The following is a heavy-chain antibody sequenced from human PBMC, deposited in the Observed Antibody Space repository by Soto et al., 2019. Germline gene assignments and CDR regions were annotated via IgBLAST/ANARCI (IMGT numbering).Heavy chain of an antibody. D-gene: IGHD3-3*01. J-gene: IGHJ6*02. CDR1: GFTFGDYA. CDR2: IRSKAYGGTT. V-gene: IGHV3-49*03. CDR3: TRDLVTFGVVIMLDV. Sequence: PGGSLRLSCTASGFTFGDYAMSWFRQAPGKGLEWVGFIRSKAYGGTTEYAASVKGRFTISRDDSKSIAYLQMNSLKTEDTAVYYCTRDLVTFGVVIMLDVWGQGTTVTVSS.